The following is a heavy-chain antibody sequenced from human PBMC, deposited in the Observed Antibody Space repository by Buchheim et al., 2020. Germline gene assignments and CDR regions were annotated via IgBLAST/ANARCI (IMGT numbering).Heavy chain of an antibody. CDR3: ARGIYWFDP. CDR2: ISYDGSNK. CDR1: GFTFSSYA. V-gene: IGHV3-30-3*01. J-gene: IGHJ5*02. Sequence: QVQLVESGGGVVQPGRSLRLSCAASGFTFSSYAMHWVRQAPGKGLEWVAVISYDGSNKYYADSVKGRFTISRDNSKNTLYLQMNSLRAEDTAVYYCARGIYWFDPWGQGTL.